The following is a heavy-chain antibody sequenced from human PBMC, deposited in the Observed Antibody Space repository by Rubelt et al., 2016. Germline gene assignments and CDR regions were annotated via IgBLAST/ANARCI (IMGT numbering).Heavy chain of an antibody. J-gene: IGHJ4*02. Sequence: QVQLQQWGAGLLKPSETLSLTCAVYGGSFGGYYWSWIRQPTGKGLEWVGDINLSGSTNYNPALKSRVTRSVDTSKNQFSLKLSSVTAADTAVYYCARVTGGSSDYWGQGTLVTVSS. V-gene: IGHV4-34*01. CDR1: GGSFGGYY. D-gene: IGHD3-16*01. CDR2: INLSGST. CDR3: ARVTGGSSDY.